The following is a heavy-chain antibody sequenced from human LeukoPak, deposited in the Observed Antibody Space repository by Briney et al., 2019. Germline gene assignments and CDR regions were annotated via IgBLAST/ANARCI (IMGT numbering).Heavy chain of an antibody. CDR1: GDSISSYN. J-gene: IGHJ4*02. V-gene: IGHV4-4*07. CDR2: IYTSGST. CDR3: ARMGRIAVAGLDY. D-gene: IGHD6-19*01. Sequence: SETLPLTCTVSGDSISSYNWSWIRQPPGKGLEWIGRIYTSGSTNYNPSLKSRVTISVDTSKNQFSLKLNSVTAADTAVYYCARMGRIAVAGLDYWGQGTLVTVSS.